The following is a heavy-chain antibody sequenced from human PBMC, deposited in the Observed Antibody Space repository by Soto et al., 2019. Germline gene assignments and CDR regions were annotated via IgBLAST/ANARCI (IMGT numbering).Heavy chain of an antibody. CDR1: GGSISSYY. Sequence: SETLSLTCTVSGGSISSYYWSWFRQPPGRGLEWIGYIYYSGSTSYSPSLESRVTISVDTSKNQISLMLSSVTAADTAVYYCARRYGSAIDYWGQGTLVTVS. J-gene: IGHJ4*02. D-gene: IGHD1-26*01. V-gene: IGHV4-59*08. CDR2: IYYSGST. CDR3: ARRYGSAIDY.